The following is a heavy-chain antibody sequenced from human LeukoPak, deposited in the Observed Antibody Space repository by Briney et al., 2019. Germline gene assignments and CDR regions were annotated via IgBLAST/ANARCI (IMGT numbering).Heavy chain of an antibody. CDR3: AKGDDYYGSGSYYKGTYYMDV. V-gene: IGHV3-53*01. CDR1: GFTVSSNS. J-gene: IGHJ6*03. CDR2: IYSDNT. D-gene: IGHD3-10*01. Sequence: GGSLRLSCTVSGFTVSSNSMSWVRQAPGKGLEWVSFIYSDNTHYSDSVKGRFTISRDNSKNTLYLQMNSLRAEDTAVYYCAKGDDYYGSGSYYKGTYYMDVWGKGTTVTVSS.